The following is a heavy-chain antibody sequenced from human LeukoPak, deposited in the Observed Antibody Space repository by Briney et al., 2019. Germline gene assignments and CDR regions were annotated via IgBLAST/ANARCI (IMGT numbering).Heavy chain of an antibody. Sequence: GGSLRLSCAASGFTFSSCAMHWVRQAPGKGLEWVAVISYDGSNKYYADSVKGRFTISRDNSKNTLYLQMNSLRAEDTAVYYCARNVVAERSWPYYYYGMDVWGQGTTVTVSS. CDR1: GFTFSSCA. V-gene: IGHV3-30*04. J-gene: IGHJ6*02. CDR2: ISYDGSNK. CDR3: ARNVVAERSWPYYYYGMDV. D-gene: IGHD6-13*01.